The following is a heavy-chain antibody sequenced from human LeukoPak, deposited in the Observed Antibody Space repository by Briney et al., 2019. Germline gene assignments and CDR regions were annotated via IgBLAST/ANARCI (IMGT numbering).Heavy chain of an antibody. CDR1: GFTFSSYA. CDR3: ARIEGEQLVPGDY. J-gene: IGHJ4*02. Sequence: PGGSLRLSCAASGFTFSSYAMSWVRQAPGKGLEWVSAISGSGGSTYYADSVKGRFTISRDNSKNTLYLQMNSLRAEDTAVYYCARIEGEQLVPGDYWGQGTLVTVSS. V-gene: IGHV3-23*01. D-gene: IGHD6-6*01. CDR2: ISGSGGST.